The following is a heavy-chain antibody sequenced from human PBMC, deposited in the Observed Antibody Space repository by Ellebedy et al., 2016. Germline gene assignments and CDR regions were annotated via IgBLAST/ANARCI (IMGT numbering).Heavy chain of an antibody. CDR3: ARDGSEWSRDY. Sequence: GGSLRLXXAASGFTFSSYLMSWVRQAPGKGLEWVATIVFSGTATYYSDSLKGRFIISRDNAKNSLFLQMSSLRVEDTAVYYCARDGSEWSRDYWGQGTLVTVSS. D-gene: IGHD3-3*01. J-gene: IGHJ4*02. CDR2: IVFSGTAT. V-gene: IGHV3-21*01. CDR1: GFTFSSYL.